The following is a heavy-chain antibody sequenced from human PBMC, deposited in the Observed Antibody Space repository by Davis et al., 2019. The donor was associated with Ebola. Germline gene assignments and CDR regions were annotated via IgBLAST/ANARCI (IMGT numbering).Heavy chain of an antibody. CDR3: ARKLLTYYYYYGMDV. D-gene: IGHD3-10*01. J-gene: IGHJ6*02. Sequence: GESLKISCAASGFTFSDYYMSWIRQAPGKGLEWVSYISGGGRTIYYADSVKGRFTMSRDNAKNSLYLQLNSLRAEDTAVYYCARKLLTYYYYYGMDVWGQGTTVTVSS. CDR2: ISGGGRTI. CDR1: GFTFSDYY. V-gene: IGHV3-11*04.